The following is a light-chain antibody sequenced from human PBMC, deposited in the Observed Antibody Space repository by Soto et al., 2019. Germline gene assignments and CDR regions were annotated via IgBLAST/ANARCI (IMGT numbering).Light chain of an antibody. CDR3: AAWDDSLNGYV. J-gene: IGLJ1*01. CDR2: SNN. V-gene: IGLV1-44*01. CDR1: SSNIGSNT. Sequence: QSVLTQPPSASGTPGQRVTISCSGSSSNIGSNTVNWYQPLPGTAPKLLIYSNNQRPSGVPDRFSGYKSGTSASLAISGLQSEDEDDYYCAAWDDSLNGYVFGTGTKVTVL.